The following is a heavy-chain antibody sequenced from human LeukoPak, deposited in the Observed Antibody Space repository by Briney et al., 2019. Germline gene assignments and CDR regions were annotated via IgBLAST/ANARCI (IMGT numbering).Heavy chain of an antibody. J-gene: IGHJ4*02. D-gene: IGHD2-2*01. V-gene: IGHV3-21*01. CDR3: ARDEKCSSTSCFFDY. CDR2: ISSSSRYI. Sequence: GGSLRLSCAASRFTFSSYSMNWVRQAPGKGLEWVSSISSSSRYIYYADSVKGRFTISRDNAQNSLYLQMNSVRAQHSAVFYCARDEKCSSTSCFFDYWGQGTLVTVSS. CDR1: RFTFSSYS.